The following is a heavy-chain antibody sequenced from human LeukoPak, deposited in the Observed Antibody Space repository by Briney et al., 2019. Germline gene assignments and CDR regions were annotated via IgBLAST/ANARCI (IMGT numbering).Heavy chain of an antibody. J-gene: IGHJ5*02. CDR2: IYNSGST. CDR3: ARAYSSSWYFNWFDP. CDR1: GGSISSSSYY. Sequence: SETLSLTCTVSGGSISSSSYYWGWIRQPPGKGLEWIGTIYNSGSTYYNASLESRVTISVDTSKNQFSLKLSSVTAADTAVYYCARAYSSSWYFNWFDPWGQGTLVTVSS. D-gene: IGHD6-13*01. V-gene: IGHV4-39*07.